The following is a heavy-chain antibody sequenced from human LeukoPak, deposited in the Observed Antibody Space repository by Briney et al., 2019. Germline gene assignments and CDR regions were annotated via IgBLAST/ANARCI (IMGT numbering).Heavy chain of an antibody. CDR2: IYYSGST. CDR3: ARGTGDELNYYFDY. J-gene: IGHJ4*02. D-gene: IGHD7-27*01. CDR1: GGSISSYY. V-gene: IGHV4-59*01. Sequence: SETLSLTCTVSGGSISSYYWRWIRQPPGKGLEWIGYIYYSGSTNYNPSLKSRVTISVDTSKNQFSLKLTSVTAADTAVYYCARGTGDELNYYFDYWGQGTLVTVSS.